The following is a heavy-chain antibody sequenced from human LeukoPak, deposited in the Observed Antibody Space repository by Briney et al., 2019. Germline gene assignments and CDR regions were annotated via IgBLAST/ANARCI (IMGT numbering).Heavy chain of an antibody. V-gene: IGHV1-2*06. D-gene: IGHD2-2*01. CDR2: INPNSGGT. Sequence: GASVKVSCKASGYTFTVYYIHWVRQAPGQGPERMGRINPNSGGTNYAQKFQGRVTMTRDTSISTAYMELSRLRSDDTAVYYCAREKVRQSGMDVWGQGTTVTVSS. J-gene: IGHJ6*02. CDR3: AREKVRQSGMDV. CDR1: GYTFTVYY.